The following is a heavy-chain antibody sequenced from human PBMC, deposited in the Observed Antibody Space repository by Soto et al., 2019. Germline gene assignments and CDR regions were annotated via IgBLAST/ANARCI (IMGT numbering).Heavy chain of an antibody. CDR1: GDTFNFYS. CDR2: INPILSMS. J-gene: IGHJ4*02. CDR3: ASSYGSGYRAFDS. D-gene: IGHD3-10*01. Sequence: QVQLVQSGAEVKKPGSSVRVSCKASGDTFNFYSINWVRQAPGLGLEWMGRINPILSMSNYAQRFKGRVTMTADKYTSTAYMELSSLRSEDTAMYYCASSYGSGYRAFDSWGQGALVTVSS. V-gene: IGHV1-69*02.